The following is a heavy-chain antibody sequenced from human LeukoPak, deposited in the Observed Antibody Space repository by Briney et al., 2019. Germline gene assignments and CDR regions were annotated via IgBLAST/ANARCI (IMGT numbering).Heavy chain of an antibody. V-gene: IGHV4-34*01. CDR1: GGSFSGYY. CDR3: ARQGSSSWYSPLFDY. Sequence: SETLSLTCAVYGGSFSGYYWSWIRQPPGKGLEWIGEINHSGSTNYNPSLKSRVTISVDTSKNQFSLKLSSVTAADTAVYYCARQGSSSWYSPLFDYWGQGTLVTVSS. D-gene: IGHD6-13*01. CDR2: INHSGST. J-gene: IGHJ4*02.